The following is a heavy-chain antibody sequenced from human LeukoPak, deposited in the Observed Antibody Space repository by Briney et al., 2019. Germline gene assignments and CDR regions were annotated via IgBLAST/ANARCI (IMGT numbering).Heavy chain of an antibody. CDR2: ISAYSGGT. CDR1: GYVFTDYY. J-gene: IGHJ4*02. Sequence: ASVKVSCKASGYVFTDYYIHWVRQAPRQGLEWMGWISAYSGGTNYAQKFRGRVTMTRDTSISTAYVDLSRLTSDDTAVYYCARSEIYCNNGFCYREPCDYWGQGTLVTVSS. D-gene: IGHD2-8*01. V-gene: IGHV1-2*02. CDR3: ARSEIYCNNGFCYREPCDY.